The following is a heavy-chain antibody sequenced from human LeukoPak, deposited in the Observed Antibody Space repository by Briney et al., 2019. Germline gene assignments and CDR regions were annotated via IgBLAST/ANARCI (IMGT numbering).Heavy chain of an antibody. CDR1: GFTFSSYS. CDR3: ARGPRRGSYSSSWYSWFDP. V-gene: IGHV3-21*01. D-gene: IGHD6-13*01. J-gene: IGHJ5*02. Sequence: GGSLRLSCAASGFTFSSYSMNWVRQAPGKGLEWVSSISSSSSYIYYADSVKGRFTISRDNAKNSLYLQMNSLRAEDAAVYYCARGPRRGSYSSSWYSWFDPWGQGTLVTVSS. CDR2: ISSSSSYI.